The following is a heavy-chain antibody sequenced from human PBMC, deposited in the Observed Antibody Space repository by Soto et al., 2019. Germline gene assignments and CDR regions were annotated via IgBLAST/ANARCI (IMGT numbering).Heavy chain of an antibody. CDR1: GFTFRSYG. D-gene: IGHD5-18*01. V-gene: IGHV3-30*03. J-gene: IGHJ4*02. Sequence: GGALRLSCAASGFTFRSYGMHWVRQAPGKGLEWVAVISYDGSNKYYADSVKGRFTISRDNSKNTLYLQMNSLRAEDTAVYYCAAVSLVDTAMVVNDYWGQGTLVTVSS. CDR3: AAVSLVDTAMVVNDY. CDR2: ISYDGSNK.